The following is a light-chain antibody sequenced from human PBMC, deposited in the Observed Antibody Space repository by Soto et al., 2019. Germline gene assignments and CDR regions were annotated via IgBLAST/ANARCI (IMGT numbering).Light chain of an antibody. CDR1: QSVNSN. J-gene: IGKJ4*01. CDR2: ETS. V-gene: IGKV3-15*01. Sequence: EIVMTQSPATLSVSPGEGATLSCRASQSVNSNLAWYQQKPGQSPRLLIYETSTRATGVTVRFSGSGSGTEFTLTISSLPSDDFSVYYCQQYNNWSPPTFGGGTKVDIK. CDR3: QQYNNWSPPT.